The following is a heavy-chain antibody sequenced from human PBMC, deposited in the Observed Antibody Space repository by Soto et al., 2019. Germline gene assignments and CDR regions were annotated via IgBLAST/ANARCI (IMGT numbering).Heavy chain of an antibody. CDR3: ARGGGVAGTGAGRSGLYYYGMDV. Sequence: SETLSLTCTVSGGSISSYYWSWIRQPPGKGLEWIGYIYYSGSTNYNPSLKSRVTISVDTSKNLFSLKLSSVTAADTAVYYCARGGGVAGTGAGRSGLYYYGMDVWGQGTTVTVS. CDR1: GGSISSYY. J-gene: IGHJ6*02. CDR2: IYYSGST. D-gene: IGHD6-19*01. V-gene: IGHV4-59*12.